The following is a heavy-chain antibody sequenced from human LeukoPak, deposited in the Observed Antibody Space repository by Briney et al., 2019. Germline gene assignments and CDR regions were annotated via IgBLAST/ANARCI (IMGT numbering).Heavy chain of an antibody. CDR2: VKTKGHGSTT. Sequence: KPGGSLTLSCAAWGFPFTNGWVSWVRQSRGKGLVWVARVKTKGHGSTTDYIAPAKGRFHISRDDSKNTLSLQINSLKTEDTAVYYCTTDRFTWGQGTLVTVSS. CDR1: GFPFTNGW. CDR3: TTDRFT. J-gene: IGHJ4*02. V-gene: IGHV3-15*01.